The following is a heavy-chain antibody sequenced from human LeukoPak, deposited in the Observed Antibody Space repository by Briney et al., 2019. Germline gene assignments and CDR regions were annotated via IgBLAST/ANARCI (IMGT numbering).Heavy chain of an antibody. V-gene: IGHV3-23*01. D-gene: IGHD1-1*01. J-gene: IGHJ4*02. CDR1: GFTFSSIA. CDR2: IRSNGEPV. CDR3: AKGQELDDGVFDS. Sequence: GGSLRLSCAASGFTFSSIAMSWVRQAPGKGLEWVSAIRSNGEPVYNADSVKGRFTISRDNSRQTLFLQMSSLRVEDTATYYCAKGQELDDGVFDSWGQGTLVTVSS.